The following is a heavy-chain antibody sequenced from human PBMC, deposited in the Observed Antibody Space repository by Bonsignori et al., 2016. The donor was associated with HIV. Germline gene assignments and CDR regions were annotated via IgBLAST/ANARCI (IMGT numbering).Heavy chain of an antibody. Sequence: QVQLVQSGAEVKKPGASVKVPCKASGFTFTSYGFTWVRQAPGQGLEWMGWISANNGDTHYAQKVQDRVTLTTDTSTTTAYMELRSLSSDDTAVYYCARKPHQGALDIWGQGTVVTVS. V-gene: IGHV1-18*04. CDR2: ISANNGDT. CDR1: GFTFTSYG. J-gene: IGHJ3*02. CDR3: ARKPHQGALDI.